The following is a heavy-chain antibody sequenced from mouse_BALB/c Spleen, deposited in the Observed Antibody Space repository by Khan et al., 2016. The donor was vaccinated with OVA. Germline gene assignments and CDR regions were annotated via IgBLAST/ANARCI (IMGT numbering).Heavy chain of an antibody. V-gene: IGHV5-17*02. CDR2: ISSGSNTI. D-gene: IGHD2-3*01. CDR1: GFTLSSFG. J-gene: IGHJ4*01. Sequence: EVQLQESGGGLVQPGGSRKLSCAASGFTLSSFGMHWVRQAPEKGLEWVAYISSGSNTINYADTVKGRFTISRDNAQNTLFLQTTSLRSEDTAMYDGTRRRIYDGYYGGAMDYWGQGTSVTVSS. CDR3: TRRRIYDGYYGGAMDY.